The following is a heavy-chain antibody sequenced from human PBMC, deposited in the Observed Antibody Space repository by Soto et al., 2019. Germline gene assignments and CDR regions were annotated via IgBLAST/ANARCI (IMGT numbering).Heavy chain of an antibody. D-gene: IGHD2-2*01. CDR1: GYTSADFG. CDR3: VRDQKYFVVNGNWFDS. J-gene: IGHJ5*01. Sequence: QVQLMQSGTEVKKPGASVTVSCKASGYTSADFGISWVRQAPGQGLEWMGWVSGNNGASNPAPKVQGRITMALDTSTCVSYMALRSLRSDDTAIYYCVRDQKYFVVNGNWFDSWGQGTLVSVSS. CDR2: VSGNNGAS. V-gene: IGHV1-18*04.